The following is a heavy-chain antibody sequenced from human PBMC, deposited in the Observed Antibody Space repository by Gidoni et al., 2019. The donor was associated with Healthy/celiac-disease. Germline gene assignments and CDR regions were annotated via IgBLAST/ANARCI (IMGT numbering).Heavy chain of an antibody. CDR3: ASGSGSYYFDY. CDR1: GFTFSSYA. J-gene: IGHJ4*02. Sequence: QVQLVESGGGVVQPGRSLRLSCAASGFTFSSYAMHWVRQAPGKGLEWVAVISYDGSNKYYADSVKGRFTISRDNSKNTLYLQMNSLRAEDTAVYYCASGSGSYYFDYWGQGTLVTVSS. D-gene: IGHD1-26*01. V-gene: IGHV3-30-3*01. CDR2: ISYDGSNK.